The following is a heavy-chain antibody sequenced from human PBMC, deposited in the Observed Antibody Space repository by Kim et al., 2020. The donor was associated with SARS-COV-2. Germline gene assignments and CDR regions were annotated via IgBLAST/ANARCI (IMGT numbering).Heavy chain of an antibody. Sequence: GGSLRLSCTASGFTFGDYAMSWVRQAPGKGLEWVGFIRSKAYGGTTEYAASVKGRFTISRDDSKSIAYLQMNSLKTEDTAVYYCTRDSIQEDYGMDVWSQGTTVTVSS. J-gene: IGHJ6*02. CDR2: IRSKAYGGTT. CDR3: TRDSIQEDYGMDV. CDR1: GFTFGDYA. V-gene: IGHV3-49*04. D-gene: IGHD3-3*01.